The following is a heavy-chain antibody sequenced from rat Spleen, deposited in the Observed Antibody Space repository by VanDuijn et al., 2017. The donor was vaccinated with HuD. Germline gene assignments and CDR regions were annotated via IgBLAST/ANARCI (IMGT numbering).Heavy chain of an antibody. CDR1: GFSLTTYN. Sequence: QVQLKESGPGLVQPSQTLSLTCTVTGFSLTTYNVHWIRQSPGKGLEWMGVIWNIGSKRYNPGFKSRLSISRDTSKSQVFLKMNSLQTGDTATYYCARDENGYLNLWFAYWGQGTLVTVSS. D-gene: IGHD2-7*01. V-gene: IGHV2-41*01. J-gene: IGHJ3*01. CDR2: IWNIGSK. CDR3: ARDENGYLNLWFAY.